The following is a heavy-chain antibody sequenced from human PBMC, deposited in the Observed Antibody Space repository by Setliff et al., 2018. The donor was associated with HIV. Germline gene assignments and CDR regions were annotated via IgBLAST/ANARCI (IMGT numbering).Heavy chain of an antibody. V-gene: IGHV3-11*04. CDR2: ISSSSSTI. CDR1: GGSISSGDYY. D-gene: IGHD3-3*01. Sequence: LSLTCTVSGGSISSGDYYWSWIRQAPGKGLEWVSYISSSSSTIYYADSVKGRFTISRDNAKNSLYLQMNSLRAEDTAVYYCARPVYGFYSRGYWGQGTLVTVSS. J-gene: IGHJ4*02. CDR3: ARPVYGFYSRGY.